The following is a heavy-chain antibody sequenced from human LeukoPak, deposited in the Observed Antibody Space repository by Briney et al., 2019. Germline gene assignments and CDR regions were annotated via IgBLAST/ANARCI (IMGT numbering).Heavy chain of an antibody. CDR1: GYTFTGYY. D-gene: IGHD6-19*01. J-gene: IGHJ6*03. CDR3: ARDYRGGGSNYYMDV. CDR2: INPNSGGT. V-gene: IGHV1-2*02. Sequence: GASVKVSCKASGYTFTGYYMHWVRQAPGQGLEWMGWINPNSGGTNYAQKFQGRVTMTRDTSISTAYMELSRLRSDDTAVYYCARDYRGGGSNYYMDVWGKGTTVTVSS.